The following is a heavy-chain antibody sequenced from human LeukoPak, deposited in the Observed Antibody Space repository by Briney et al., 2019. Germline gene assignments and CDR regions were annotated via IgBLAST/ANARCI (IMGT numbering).Heavy chain of an antibody. CDR3: AKGTIVVVTAILGY. V-gene: IGHV3-23*01. D-gene: IGHD2-21*02. J-gene: IGHJ4*02. Sequence: GGSLRLSCAASGFTFTSYAMSWVRQAPGKGLEWVSAISGSGGSTYYADSVEGRFTISRDNSKNTLYLQMNSLRAEDTAVYYCAKGTIVVVTAILGYWGQGTLVTVSS. CDR2: ISGSGGST. CDR1: GFTFTSYA.